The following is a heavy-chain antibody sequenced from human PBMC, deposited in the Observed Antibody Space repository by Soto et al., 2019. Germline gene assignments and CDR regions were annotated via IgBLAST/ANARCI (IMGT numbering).Heavy chain of an antibody. CDR3: ARDQREIFGVVMYNWFDP. J-gene: IGHJ5*02. CDR1: GFTFSSYS. CDR2: ISSSSSTI. D-gene: IGHD3-3*01. V-gene: IGHV3-48*01. Sequence: GGSLRLSCAASGFTFSSYSMNWVRQAPGEGLEWVSYISSSSSTIYYADSVKGRFTISRDNSKNSLYLQMNSLRAEDTAVYYYARDQREIFGVVMYNWFDPWGQGTLVTVSS.